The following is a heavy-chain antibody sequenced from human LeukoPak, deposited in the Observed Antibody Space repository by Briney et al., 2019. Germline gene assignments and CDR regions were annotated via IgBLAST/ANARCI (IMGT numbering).Heavy chain of an antibody. Sequence: GASVNVSCKASGYTFTNYAIHWVRQAPGRRLEWMGWINAGNDNTKYSQKFQGRVTITRDTSASTVYMELSSLRSEDTAVYYCTRGLLWFGELSPPGYWGQGTLITVSS. D-gene: IGHD3-10*01. CDR1: GYTFTNYA. V-gene: IGHV1-3*01. CDR2: INAGNDNT. J-gene: IGHJ4*02. CDR3: TRGLLWFGELSPPGY.